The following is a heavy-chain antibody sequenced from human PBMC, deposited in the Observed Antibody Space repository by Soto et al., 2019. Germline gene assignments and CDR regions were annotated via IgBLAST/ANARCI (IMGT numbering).Heavy chain of an antibody. Sequence: KGLELVSAISCIGGRTYYADSVKGRFTISRDNSKSTMYLQMNSLRAEDTAVYFFFFQAEDGIRDTVPVSAFLLNRSSDL. D-gene: IGHD2-15*01. CDR2: ISCIGGRT. J-gene: IGHJ2*01. V-gene: IGHV3-23*01. CDR3: FFQAEDGIRDTVPVSAFLLNRSSDL.